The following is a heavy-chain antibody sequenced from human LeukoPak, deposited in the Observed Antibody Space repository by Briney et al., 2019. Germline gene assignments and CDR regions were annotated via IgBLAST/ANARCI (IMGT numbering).Heavy chain of an antibody. CDR1: GGSISSYY. J-gene: IGHJ4*02. CDR2: IYYSGST. V-gene: IGHV4-59*08. CDR3: ARQVGGDFDY. Sequence: SETLCLTCTVSGGSISSYYWSWIRQPPGKGLEWIGYIYYSGSTNYNPSLKSRVTISVDTSKNQFSLKLSSVTAADTAVYYCARQVGGDFDYWGQGTLVTASS. D-gene: IGHD2-21*01.